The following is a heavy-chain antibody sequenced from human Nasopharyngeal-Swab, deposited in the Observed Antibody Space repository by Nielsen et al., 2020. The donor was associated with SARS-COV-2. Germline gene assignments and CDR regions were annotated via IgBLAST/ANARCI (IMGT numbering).Heavy chain of an antibody. J-gene: IGHJ4*02. Sequence: LSLTCAASGFTFSSYVMHWVRQAPGKGLEWVAVISYDGSNKYYADSVKGRFTISRDNSKNTLYLQMNSLRAEDTAVYYCARTPLRYFDWFAFDYWGQGTLVTVSS. CDR3: ARTPLRYFDWFAFDY. D-gene: IGHD3-9*01. V-gene: IGHV3-30-3*01. CDR1: GFTFSSYV. CDR2: ISYDGSNK.